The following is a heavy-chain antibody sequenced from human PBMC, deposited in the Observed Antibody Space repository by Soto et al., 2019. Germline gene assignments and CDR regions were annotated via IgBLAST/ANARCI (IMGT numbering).Heavy chain of an antibody. Sequence: PSGTLSLTCTVSGGSISSSSYYWGWIRQPPGKGLEWIGSIYYSGSTYYNPSLKSRVTISVDTSKNQFSLKLSSVTAADTAVYYCARRTVVTANVGFDYWGQGTLVTVSS. CDR2: IYYSGST. D-gene: IGHD2-21*02. CDR1: GGSISSSSYY. CDR3: ARRTVVTANVGFDY. V-gene: IGHV4-39*01. J-gene: IGHJ4*02.